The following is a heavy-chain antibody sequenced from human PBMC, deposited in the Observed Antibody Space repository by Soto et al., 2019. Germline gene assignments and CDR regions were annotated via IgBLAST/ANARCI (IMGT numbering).Heavy chain of an antibody. CDR2: ISSSSNSI. D-gene: IGHD2-2*01. J-gene: IGHJ4*02. Sequence: EVQLVESGGGLVQPGGSLRLSCAASGFTFSRYSMNWVRQAPGKGLEWVSYISSSSNSIYYADSVKGRXXXXXXXXXXXXXXXXXXXXXXXXXVYYXASPVECSTTSCIRWGQGTLVTVXS. CDR3: ASPVECSTTSCIR. CDR1: GFTFSRYS. V-gene: IGHV3-48*01.